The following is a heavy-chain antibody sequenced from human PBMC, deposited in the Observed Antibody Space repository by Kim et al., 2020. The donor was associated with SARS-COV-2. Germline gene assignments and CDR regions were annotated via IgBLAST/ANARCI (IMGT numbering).Heavy chain of an antibody. Sequence: YAAPVKGRFTISRDDSKNTLYLQMNSLKTEDTAVYYCTTELLDTDIVDYWGQGTLVTVSS. CDR3: TTELLDTDIVDY. V-gene: IGHV3-15*01. D-gene: IGHD2-15*01. J-gene: IGHJ4*02.